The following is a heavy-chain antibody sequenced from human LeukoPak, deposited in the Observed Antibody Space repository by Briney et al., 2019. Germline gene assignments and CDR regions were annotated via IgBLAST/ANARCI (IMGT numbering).Heavy chain of an antibody. CDR1: GXPFSNYA. CDR3: ARLSSDRAFDL. D-gene: IGHD3-22*01. Sequence: GGSLRLSCAASGXPFSNYAMHWVRQAPGKGLEWVALISYDETTKYYADSVKGRFTISRDNAKNTLYLQMNSLRAEDTAVYYCARLSSDRAFDLWGQGTMVTVSS. V-gene: IGHV3-30*04. J-gene: IGHJ3*01. CDR2: ISYDETTK.